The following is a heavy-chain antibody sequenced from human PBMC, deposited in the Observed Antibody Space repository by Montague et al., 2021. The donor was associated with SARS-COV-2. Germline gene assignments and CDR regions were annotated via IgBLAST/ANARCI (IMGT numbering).Heavy chain of an antibody. CDR3: ARDYSHCSGGSCVFDY. J-gene: IGHJ4*02. D-gene: IGHD2-15*01. CDR1: GXSISNYY. Sequence: ETLSLTCTVSGXSISNYYWSWIRQPAGKGLEWIGRIYSSGSTNYNPSLKGRISMSVDTSKNQFSLKLSSVTAADTAIYYCARDYSHCSGGSCVFDYWGQGTLVTVSS. V-gene: IGHV4-4*07. CDR2: IYSSGST.